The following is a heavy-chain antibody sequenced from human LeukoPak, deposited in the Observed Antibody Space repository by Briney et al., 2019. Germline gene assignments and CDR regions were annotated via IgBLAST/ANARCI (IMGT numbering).Heavy chain of an antibody. D-gene: IGHD3-10*01. CDR1: GFTFSSYG. Sequence: GESLRLSCAASGFTFSSYGMHWVRQAPGKGLEWVAVISYDGSNKYYADSVKGRFTISRDNSKNTLYLQMNSLRAEDTAVYYCAKGSGITMVRGVINPFDYWGQGTLVTVSS. CDR2: ISYDGSNK. V-gene: IGHV3-30*18. J-gene: IGHJ4*02. CDR3: AKGSGITMVRGVINPFDY.